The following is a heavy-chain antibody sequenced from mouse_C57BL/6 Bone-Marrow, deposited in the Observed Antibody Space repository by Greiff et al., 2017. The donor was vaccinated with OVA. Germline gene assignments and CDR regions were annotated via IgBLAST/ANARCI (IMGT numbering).Heavy chain of an antibody. CDR3: ASNYGSSSSCFDV. V-gene: IGHV1-69*01. CDR1: GYTFTSYW. Sequence: QVQLQQPGAELVMPGASVKLSCKASGYTFTSYWMHWVKQRPGQGLEWIGEIDPSDSYTNYNQKFKGKSTLTVAKSSSTAYMQLSSLTSEDSAVYYCASNYGSSSSCFDVCGTGTTVTVSS. J-gene: IGHJ1*03. D-gene: IGHD1-1*01. CDR2: IDPSDSYT.